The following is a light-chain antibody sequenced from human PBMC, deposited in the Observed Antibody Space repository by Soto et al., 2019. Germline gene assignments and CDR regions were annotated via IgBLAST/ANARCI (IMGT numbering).Light chain of an antibody. CDR1: QSISSW. CDR3: QQYNTYQGT. CDR2: KAS. J-gene: IGKJ1*01. V-gene: IGKV1-5*03. Sequence: DIQMTQSPSTLSASVGDRVTITCRASQSISSWLAWYQQKPGKAPKLLIYKASTLESGVPSNFSGSGSGTEFTLTISSLQPDDFATYYCQQYNTYQGTFGPGTKVDI.